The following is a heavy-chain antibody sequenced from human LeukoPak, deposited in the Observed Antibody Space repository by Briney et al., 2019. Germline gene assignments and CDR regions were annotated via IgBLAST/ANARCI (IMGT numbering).Heavy chain of an antibody. CDR2: IRSKANSYAT. Sequence: GGSLRLSCAASGFTFSGSAMHWVRQASGKGLEWVGRIRSKANSYATAYAASVKGRFTISRDDSKNTAYLQMNSLKTEDTAVYYCCTTVITSRYMDVWGKGTTVAISS. D-gene: IGHD4-23*01. CDR1: GFTFSGSA. CDR3: CTTVITSRYMDV. J-gene: IGHJ6*03. V-gene: IGHV3-73*01.